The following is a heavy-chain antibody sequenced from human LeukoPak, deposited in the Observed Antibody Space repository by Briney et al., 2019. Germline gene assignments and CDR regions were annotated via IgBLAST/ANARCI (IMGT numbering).Heavy chain of an antibody. V-gene: IGHV3-20*04. J-gene: IGHJ6*02. CDR1: GFTFAGYA. CDR2: INWNGGST. D-gene: IGHD6-13*01. Sequence: PGGSLRLSCAASGFTFAGYAMSWVRQVPGKGLEWVSGINWNGGSTGYADSVKGRFTISRDNAKNSLYLQMNSLRAEDTAVYYCARDPMTAAGSKDGMDVWGQGTTVTVSS. CDR3: ARDPMTAAGSKDGMDV.